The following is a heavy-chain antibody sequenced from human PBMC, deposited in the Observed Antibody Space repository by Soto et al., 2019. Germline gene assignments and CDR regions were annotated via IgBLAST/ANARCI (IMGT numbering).Heavy chain of an antibody. CDR1: GFTFRSYS. V-gene: IGHV3-48*02. CDR2: IRRSSETM. CDR3: ATDTLSGWDLQY. J-gene: IGHJ1*01. Sequence: EVQLVESGGALVQPGGSLRLSCAASGFTFRSYSMNWVRQSPGKGLEWVSYIRRSSETMSYADSVKGRFTISRDDAKNSLYLQMNSLRDEETAVYYCATDTLSGWDLQYWGQGILVTVSS. D-gene: IGHD1-26*01.